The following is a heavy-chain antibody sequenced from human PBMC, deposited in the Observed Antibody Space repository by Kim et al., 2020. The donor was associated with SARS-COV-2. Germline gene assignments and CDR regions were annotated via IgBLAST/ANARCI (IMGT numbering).Heavy chain of an antibody. D-gene: IGHD3-22*01. Sequence: SETLSLTCTVSGGSISSGGYYWSWIRQHPGKGLEWIGYIYYSGSTYYNPSLKSRVTISVDTSKNQFSLKLISVTAADTAVYYCARNIGSTMVVGVTGWFDPWGQGALVTVSS. CDR3: ARNIGSTMVVGVTGWFDP. J-gene: IGHJ5*02. CDR1: GGSISSGGYY. CDR2: IYYSGST. V-gene: IGHV4-31*03.